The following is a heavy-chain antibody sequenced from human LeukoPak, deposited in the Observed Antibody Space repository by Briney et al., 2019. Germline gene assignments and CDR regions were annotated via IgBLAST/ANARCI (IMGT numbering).Heavy chain of an antibody. CDR2: ISAYNGNT. Sequence: ASVKVSCKASGYTFTSYGISWVRQAPGQGLEWMGWISAYNGNTNYAQNLQGRVTMTRDTSISTAYMELSRLRSDDTAVFYCARDVWGVGAPRLDYWGQGTLVTVSS. CDR3: ARDVWGVGAPRLDY. J-gene: IGHJ4*02. CDR1: GYTFTSYG. D-gene: IGHD3-16*01. V-gene: IGHV1-18*01.